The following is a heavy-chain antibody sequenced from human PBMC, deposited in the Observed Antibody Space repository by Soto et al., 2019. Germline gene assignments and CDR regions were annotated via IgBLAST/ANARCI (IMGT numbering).Heavy chain of an antibody. CDR2: INNSGST. V-gene: IGHV4-34*01. CDR3: GRGRLLSYDFLTAPTEYGMDV. D-gene: IGHD3-9*01. J-gene: IGHJ6*02. Sequence: SETLSLTCAVYGGSFSGYYWSWIRQPPGKGLEWIGEINNSGSTNYNPSLKSRVTISVDTSKNQFSLNLSSVTAADTAVYYCGRGRLLSYDFLTAPTEYGMDVWGQGTTVTVSS. CDR1: GGSFSGYY.